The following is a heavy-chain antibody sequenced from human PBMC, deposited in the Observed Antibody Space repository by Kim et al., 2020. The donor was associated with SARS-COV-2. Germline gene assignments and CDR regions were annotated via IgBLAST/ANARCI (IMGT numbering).Heavy chain of an antibody. CDR3: ARGSVGYSYYGMDV. CDR1: GGSISRGDYY. CDR2: IDFSGTT. J-gene: IGHJ6*02. Sequence: SETLSLTCTVSGGSISRGDYYWSWVRQPPGQGLEWIGYIDFSGTTYYNPSLRNRFTISIDTSKNQFSLRRNSVTDADTAVYFCARGSVGYSYYGMDVWGHGTTVTVSS. V-gene: IGHV4-30-4*01.